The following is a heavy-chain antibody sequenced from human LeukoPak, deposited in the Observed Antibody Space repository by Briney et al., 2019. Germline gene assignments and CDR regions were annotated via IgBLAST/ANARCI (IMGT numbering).Heavy chain of an antibody. CDR2: LYYSGSA. CDR1: GGSISGGGYY. V-gene: IGHV4-31*03. J-gene: IGHJ3*02. Sequence: SQTLSLNCTVSGGSISGGGYYWTWIRQYPGKGLEWIGYLYYSGSAYYNPSLKSRVTMSVDTSKNQFSLMVSSVTAADTAVYYCAKGSSRPPNAFDIWGQGTLVTVSS. CDR3: AKGSSRPPNAFDI. D-gene: IGHD6-6*01.